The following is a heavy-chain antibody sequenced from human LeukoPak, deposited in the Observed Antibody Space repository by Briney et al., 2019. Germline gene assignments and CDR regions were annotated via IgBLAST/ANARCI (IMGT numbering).Heavy chain of an antibody. CDR3: ARDHKRVSPPAFDI. Sequence: GGSLRLSCAASGFTFSSYWMTWVRQAPGKGLEWVANIKPDGSEKYYVDSVKGRFTISRDNAKNSLYLQMNSLRAEDTAVYYCARDHKRVSPPAFDIWGQGTMVTVSS. D-gene: IGHD6-6*01. V-gene: IGHV3-7*01. CDR1: GFTFSSYW. CDR2: IKPDGSEK. J-gene: IGHJ3*02.